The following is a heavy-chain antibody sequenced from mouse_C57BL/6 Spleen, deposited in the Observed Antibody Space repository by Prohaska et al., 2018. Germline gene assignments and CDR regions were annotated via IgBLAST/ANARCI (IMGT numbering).Heavy chain of an antibody. Sequence: HGKSLEWIGYINPNNGGTSYNQKFKGKATLTVNKSSSTAYMELRSLTSEDSAVYYCARSPPYYDYDGGAMDYWGQGTSVTVSS. J-gene: IGHJ4*01. D-gene: IGHD2-4*01. CDR2: INPNNGGT. V-gene: IGHV1-22*01. CDR3: ARSPPYYDYDGGAMDY.